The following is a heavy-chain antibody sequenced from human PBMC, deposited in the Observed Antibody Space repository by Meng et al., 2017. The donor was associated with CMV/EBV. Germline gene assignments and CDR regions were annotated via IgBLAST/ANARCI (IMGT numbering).Heavy chain of an antibody. J-gene: IGHJ6*02. CDR3: ASLLGIYYGMDV. Sequence: GGSLRLSCAASGFTVSSNYMSWVRQAPGKGLEWVSVIYSCGSTYYADSVKGRFTISRDNSKNTLYLQMNSLRAEDTAVYYCASLLGIYYGMDVWGQGTTVTVSS. CDR1: GFTVSSNY. D-gene: IGHD6-13*01. V-gene: IGHV3-66*03. CDR2: IYSCGST.